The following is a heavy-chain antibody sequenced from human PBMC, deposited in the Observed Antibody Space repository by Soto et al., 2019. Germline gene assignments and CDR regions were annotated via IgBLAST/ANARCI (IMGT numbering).Heavy chain of an antibody. D-gene: IGHD1-1*01. Sequence: PVDSLKRSCKGSGYSFTNYWIGWLRQMPGKGLELMGIMYPGDSDTRYSPSFQGQVTISADKSISTTYLQWRSLVASDSAIYYCARGNHPPTYFFEYWGQGTLVTVS. CDR2: MYPGDSDT. CDR3: ARGNHPPTYFFEY. V-gene: IGHV5-51*01. CDR1: GYSFTNYW. J-gene: IGHJ4*02.